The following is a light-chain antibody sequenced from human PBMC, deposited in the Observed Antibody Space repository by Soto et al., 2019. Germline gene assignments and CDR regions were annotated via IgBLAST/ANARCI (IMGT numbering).Light chain of an antibody. CDR1: QSVSSSY. Sequence: EIVLTQSPGTLSLSPGERATLSCRASQSVSSSYLAWYQQKPGQAPRLLIYGASSRATGIPDRFSGSWSGTDFTLTISRLEPEDFAVYYCQQYGSSPLYGFGQGTKLEIK. CDR2: GAS. CDR3: QQYGSSPLYG. J-gene: IGKJ2*03. V-gene: IGKV3-20*01.